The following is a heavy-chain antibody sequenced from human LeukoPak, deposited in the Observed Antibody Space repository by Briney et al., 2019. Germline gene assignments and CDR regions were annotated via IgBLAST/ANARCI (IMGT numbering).Heavy chain of an antibody. CDR3: ARDSYPMARDVGGY. CDR2: IIPILGIA. CDR1: GGTFSSYA. V-gene: IGHV1-69*04. D-gene: IGHD3-10*01. Sequence: ASVKVSCKASGGTFSSYAISWVRQAPGQGLEWMGRIIPILGIANYAQKFQGRVTITADKSTSTAYMELSSLRSEDTAVYYCARDSYPMARDVGGYWGQGTLVTVSS. J-gene: IGHJ4*02.